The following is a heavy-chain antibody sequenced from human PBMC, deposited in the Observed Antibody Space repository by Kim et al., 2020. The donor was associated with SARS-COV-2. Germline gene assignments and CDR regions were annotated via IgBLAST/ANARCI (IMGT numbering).Heavy chain of an antibody. CDR3: ARGEGPRDWFDP. V-gene: IGHV1-18*01. CDR1: GYTFTSYG. CDR2: ISGYNGNT. J-gene: IGHJ5*02. Sequence: ASVKVSCKASGYTFTSYGISWVRQAPGQGLEWMGWISGYNGNTNYAQKLQGRVNMTTDTSTSTAYMELRSLRSDDTAGYYCARGEGPRDWFDPWRQGTLVTVSS.